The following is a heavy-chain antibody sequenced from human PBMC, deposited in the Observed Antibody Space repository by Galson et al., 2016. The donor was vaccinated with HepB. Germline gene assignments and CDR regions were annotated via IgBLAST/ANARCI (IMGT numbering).Heavy chain of an antibody. CDR3: VRGSYSSDWYRTSAYDFGMDG. CDR2: IYTAGDT. J-gene: IGHJ6*04. D-gene: IGHD6-19*01. Sequence: SLRLSCAASGFSFSNYDMYWVRQAPGKGLEWVSSIYTAGDTYYQDSVEGRFTVSRENAKNSLYLHMSSLRAGDTAVYYCVRGSYSSDWYRTSAYDFGMDGWGKGTPVTVSS. V-gene: IGHV3-13*01. CDR1: GFSFSNYD.